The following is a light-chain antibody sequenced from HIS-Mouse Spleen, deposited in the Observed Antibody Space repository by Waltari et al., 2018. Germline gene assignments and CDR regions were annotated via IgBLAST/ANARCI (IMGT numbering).Light chain of an antibody. V-gene: IGKV1-9*01. CDR1: PGISSY. CDR2: AAS. CDR3: QQLNSYPPT. J-gene: IGKJ1*01. Sequence: DIQLTQFPSFLSASVGARVTITFRTSPGISSYFTWYQQKPGKAPQLLIYAASTLQSGVPSRFSGSGSGTEFTLTISSLQPEDFATYYCQQLNSYPPTFGQGTKVEIK.